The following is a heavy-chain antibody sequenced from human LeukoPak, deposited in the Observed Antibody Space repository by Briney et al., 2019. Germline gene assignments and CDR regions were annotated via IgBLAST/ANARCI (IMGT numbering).Heavy chain of an antibody. V-gene: IGHV6-1*01. CDR2: TYYRSKLYN. Sequence: KPSQTLSLTCAISGDIVSSNSAAWNWIRQSPSRGLEWLGRTYYRSKLYNDYAVSVKSRITINPDTSKNQFSLQLNSVTPEDTAVYYCARDPPSYSSGWSNWFDPWGQGTLVTVSS. D-gene: IGHD6-19*01. CDR3: ARDPPSYSSGWSNWFDP. CDR1: GDIVSSNSAA. J-gene: IGHJ5*02.